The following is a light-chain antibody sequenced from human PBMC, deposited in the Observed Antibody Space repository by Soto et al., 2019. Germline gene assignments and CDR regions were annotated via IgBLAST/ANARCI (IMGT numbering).Light chain of an antibody. CDR2: GAS. Sequence: EIVMTQSPATLSVSPGERVTLSCRASQSVSSNLAWYQQKPGQAPRLLIYGASTRATGIPARFSGSGSGTEFTLTINSLQSEDFAVYYCQHYNNWPRPFGQRTKVDIK. CDR1: QSVSSN. CDR3: QHYNNWPRP. V-gene: IGKV3-15*01. J-gene: IGKJ1*01.